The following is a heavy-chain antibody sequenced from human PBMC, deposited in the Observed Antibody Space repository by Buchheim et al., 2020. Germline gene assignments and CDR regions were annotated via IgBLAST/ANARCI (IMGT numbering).Heavy chain of an antibody. CDR3: ARDGGGSSWYAYYGMDV. CDR1: GFTFSSYS. J-gene: IGHJ6*02. Sequence: EVQLVESGGGLVQPGGSLRLSCAASGFTFSSYSMNWVRQAPGKGLEWVSSISSSSSYIYYADSVKGRFTISRDNAKNSMYLQMNSLRAEDTAVYYCARDGGGSSWYAYYGMDVWGQGTT. CDR2: ISSSSSYI. V-gene: IGHV3-21*01. D-gene: IGHD6-13*01.